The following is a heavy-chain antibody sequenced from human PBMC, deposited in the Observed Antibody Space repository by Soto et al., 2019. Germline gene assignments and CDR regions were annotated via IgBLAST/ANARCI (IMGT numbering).Heavy chain of an antibody. CDR3: ARNAPYDSSGYYYFYAFDI. Sequence: ASVKVSCKASGYTFTSYGISWVRQAPGQGLEWMGWISAYNGNTNYAQKLQGRVTMTTDTSTSTAYMELRSLRSDDTAVYYCARNAPYDSSGYYYFYAFDIWGQGIMVTVSS. CDR2: ISAYNGNT. J-gene: IGHJ3*02. CDR1: GYTFTSYG. V-gene: IGHV1-18*01. D-gene: IGHD3-22*01.